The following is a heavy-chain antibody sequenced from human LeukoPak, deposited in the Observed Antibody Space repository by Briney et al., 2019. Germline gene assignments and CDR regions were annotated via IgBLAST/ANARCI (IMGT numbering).Heavy chain of an antibody. CDR1: GASFNSDDQY. V-gene: IGHV4-31*03. CDR2: IHPSGML. Sequence: PSETLSLTCTVSGASFNSDDQYRNWIRQSPGKGLEWIGSIHPSGMLYNNPSLESRVTMSRDTSKNQFSLNLNSVTAADAAVYFCSRGLDSRKLGYWGQGILVTVSS. J-gene: IGHJ4*02. D-gene: IGHD3-22*01. CDR3: SRGLDSRKLGY.